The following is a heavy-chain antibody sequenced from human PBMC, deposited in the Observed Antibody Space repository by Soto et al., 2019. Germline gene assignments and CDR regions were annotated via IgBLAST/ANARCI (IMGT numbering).Heavy chain of an antibody. CDR1: CYSFTSYG. CDR3: ARAYITIFGVVISPNSGYYYGMDV. V-gene: IGHV1-18*04. J-gene: IGHJ6*02. CDR2: ISAYNGNT. Sequence: SSVKVSCKASCYSFTSYGISWVRQAPGQGLEWMGWISAYNGNTNYAQKLQGRVTMTTDTSTSTAYMELRSLRSDDTAVYYCARAYITIFGVVISPNSGYYYGMDVWGQGTTVTVSS. D-gene: IGHD3-3*01.